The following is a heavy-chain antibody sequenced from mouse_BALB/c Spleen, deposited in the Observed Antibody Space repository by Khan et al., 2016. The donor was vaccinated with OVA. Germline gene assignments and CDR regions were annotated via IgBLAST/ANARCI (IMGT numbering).Heavy chain of an antibody. Sequence: QVQLQQSGAELVKPGASVRLSCKASGYTFTSYYLYWVKQRPGQGLEWIGDINPSNGGTNFNEKFKSKATLTVDNSSSTAYMQLSSRTSEDSAVYYCTRSGYGTFAYWGQGTLVTVSA. D-gene: IGHD2-1*01. J-gene: IGHJ3*01. CDR3: TRSGYGTFAY. V-gene: IGHV1S81*02. CDR2: INPSNGGT. CDR1: GYTFTSYY.